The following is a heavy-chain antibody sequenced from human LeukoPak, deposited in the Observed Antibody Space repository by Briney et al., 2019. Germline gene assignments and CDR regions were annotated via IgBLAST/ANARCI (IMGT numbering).Heavy chain of an antibody. CDR1: GFTFSNYW. CDR2: IKHDGSDK. V-gene: IGHV3-7*01. CDR3: ARGGHRQKEF. J-gene: IGHJ4*02. D-gene: IGHD3-10*01. Sequence: PGGSLRLSCSASGFTFSNYWMTWVRQSPGKGLEGVAIIKHDGSDKYCVDSVKGRFTISRDNAKNSLYLQMSSLRAEDTAVYYCARGGHRQKEFWGQGTLVTVSS.